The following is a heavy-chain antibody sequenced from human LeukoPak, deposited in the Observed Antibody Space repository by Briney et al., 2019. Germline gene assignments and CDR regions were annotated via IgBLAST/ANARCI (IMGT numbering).Heavy chain of an antibody. D-gene: IGHD3-3*01. J-gene: IGHJ5*02. Sequence: GGSLRLSCAASGFTFSSCAMSWVRQAPGKGLEWVSAISGSGGSTYYADSVKGRFTISRDNSKNTLYLQMNSLRAEDTAVYYCAKERKGITIFGVVIHHNWFDPWGQGTLVTVSS. CDR2: ISGSGGST. CDR1: GFTFSSCA. CDR3: AKERKGITIFGVVIHHNWFDP. V-gene: IGHV3-23*01.